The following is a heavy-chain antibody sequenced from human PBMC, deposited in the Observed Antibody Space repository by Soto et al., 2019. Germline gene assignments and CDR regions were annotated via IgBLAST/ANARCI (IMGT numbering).Heavy chain of an antibody. V-gene: IGHV1-18*01. CDR2: ISAYSYNT. CDR1: GYSYSSYG. Sequence: GASVKVSCKASGYSYSSYGTTWVQQAPGQGLEWLGWISAYSYNTKYTQRLQGRITVTTDTSTRTAYMELRSLRSDDTAVYYCARTQAFSSSTDYIFDYRGQGTLVTLPS. CDR3: ARTQAFSSSTDYIFDY. D-gene: IGHD6-6*01. J-gene: IGHJ4*02.